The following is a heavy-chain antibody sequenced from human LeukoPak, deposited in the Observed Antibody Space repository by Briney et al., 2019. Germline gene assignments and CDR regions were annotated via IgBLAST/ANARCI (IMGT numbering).Heavy chain of an antibody. D-gene: IGHD6-19*01. V-gene: IGHV3-74*01. CDR2: INSDGSST. CDR1: GFTFSSYA. J-gene: IGHJ6*02. CDR3: AREWDSSGWYGYGMDV. Sequence: GGSLRLSCAASGFTFSSYAMSWVRQAPGKGLVWVSRINSDGSSTSYADSVKGRFTISRDNAKNTLYLQMNSLRAEDTAVYYCAREWDSSGWYGYGMDVWGQGTTVTVSS.